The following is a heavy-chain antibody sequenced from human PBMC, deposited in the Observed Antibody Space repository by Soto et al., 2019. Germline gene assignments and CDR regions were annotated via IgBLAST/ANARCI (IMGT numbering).Heavy chain of an antibody. J-gene: IGHJ4*02. CDR1: GYTFSSYA. CDR3: ARDTGDGTFDF. CDR2: INAGYGNT. D-gene: IGHD7-27*01. V-gene: IGHV1-3*01. Sequence: QVPLVQSGAEVRKPGASVKVSCKASGYTFSSYAMHWVRQAPGQRLEWMGWINAGYGNTKSSQKFQDRVTISRDTSESTAYMELTSLRSEDTAVYYCARDTGDGTFDFWGQGTLVTVSS.